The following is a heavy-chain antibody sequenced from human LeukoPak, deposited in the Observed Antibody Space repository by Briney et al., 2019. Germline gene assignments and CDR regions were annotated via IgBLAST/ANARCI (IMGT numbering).Heavy chain of an antibody. V-gene: IGHV4-39*02. CDR2: IYYSVST. CDR1: GGSISSSSYY. CDR3: ARLVLSGGYCSGGSCSLDY. D-gene: IGHD2-15*01. Sequence: PSETLSLTCTVSGGSISSSSYYWGWIRQPPGKGLEWIGSIYYSVSTYYNPSLKSRVTISVDTSKNHSSLKLSSVTAADTAVYYWARLVLSGGYCSGGSCSLDYWGQGTLVTVSS. J-gene: IGHJ4*02.